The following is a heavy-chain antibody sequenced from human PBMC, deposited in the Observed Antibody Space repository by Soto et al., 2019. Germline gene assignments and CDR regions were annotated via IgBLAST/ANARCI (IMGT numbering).Heavy chain of an antibody. CDR1: GGSISSYY. D-gene: IGHD3-9*01. J-gene: IGHJ4*02. CDR3: ARVEAKLRYFDWLPIAFDY. Sequence: ETLSLTCTVSGGSISSYYWSWIRQPPGKGLEWIGYIYYSGSTNYNPSLKSRVTISVDTSKNQFTLKLSSVTAADTAVYYCARVEAKLRYFDWLPIAFDYWGQGTLVTSPQ. V-gene: IGHV4-59*01. CDR2: IYYSGST.